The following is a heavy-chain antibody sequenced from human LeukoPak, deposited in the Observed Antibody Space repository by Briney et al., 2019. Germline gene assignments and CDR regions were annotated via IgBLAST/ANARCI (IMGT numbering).Heavy chain of an antibody. CDR2: VSDDGSTT. Sequence: GGSPRLSCAASGFTFSSFWMHWVRQAPGKGLVWVSRVSDDGSTTTYADSVKGRFTISRDNAKNTLYLQLNSLRPDDTAVYYCVRHNAARAFDIWGQGTMVIVSS. J-gene: IGHJ3*02. CDR3: VRHNAARAFDI. CDR1: GFTFSSFW. V-gene: IGHV3-74*03. D-gene: IGHD1-1*01.